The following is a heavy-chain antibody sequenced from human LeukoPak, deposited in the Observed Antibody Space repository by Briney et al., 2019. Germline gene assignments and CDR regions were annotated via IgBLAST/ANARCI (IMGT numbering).Heavy chain of an antibody. CDR1: GFIFTNYE. J-gene: IGHJ4*02. CDR2: ISSNGGST. V-gene: IGHV3-64D*06. CDR3: VKDIYGDYGAVPDY. D-gene: IGHD4-17*01. Sequence: QPGGSLRLSCAASGFIFTNYEMNWVRQAPGKGLEYVSAISSNGGSTYYADSVKGRFTTSRDNSKNTLYLQMSSLRAEDTAVYYCVKDIYGDYGAVPDYWGQGTLVTVSS.